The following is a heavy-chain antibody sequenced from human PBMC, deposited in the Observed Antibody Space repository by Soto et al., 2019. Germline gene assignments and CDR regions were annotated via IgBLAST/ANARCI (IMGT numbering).Heavy chain of an antibody. Sequence: ASVKASCKVSGYTLTELSMHWAREAPGKGLEWMAGFDPEDGEYIYAQKFEGRVTMTEDTSTDTAYMELSSLRSEDTAVYYCATPELVPAPIRWRGYDYWGQGSLVTVSS. CDR3: ATPELVPAPIRWRGYDY. CDR1: GYTLTELS. CDR2: FDPEDGEY. V-gene: IGHV1-24*01. D-gene: IGHD2-2*02. J-gene: IGHJ4*02.